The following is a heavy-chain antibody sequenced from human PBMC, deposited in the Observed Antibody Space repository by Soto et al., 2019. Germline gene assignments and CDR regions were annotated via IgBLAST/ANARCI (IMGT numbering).Heavy chain of an antibody. CDR2: INPATGAA. Sequence: QLHLVQSGAVVKKTGASVTVSCSASGYPVTAYYMHWVRQAPGRGLEWMGGINPATGAAKYTQTFQGRFTMPRAKFTRTVFMERGGLKSEDTAVIYCARVGEVGMAGSADLEMWGQGTLVTASS. CDR1: GYPVTAYY. V-gene: IGHV1-2*02. D-gene: IGHD3-16*01. CDR3: ARVGEVGMAGSADLEM. J-gene: IGHJ3*02.